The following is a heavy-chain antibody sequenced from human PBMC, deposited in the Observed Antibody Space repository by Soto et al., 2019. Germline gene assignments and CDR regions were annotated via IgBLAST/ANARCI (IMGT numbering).Heavy chain of an antibody. CDR3: ARAGDLCYDSSTYYRALRDS. D-gene: IGHD3-22*01. CDR2: TSYTGNT. Sequence: SETLSLTCVVSGGSITSYHWSWIRQFPGKGLEWIAYTSYTGNTNYNPSLQSRVTISMDTSKNQLSLKLTSMTAADTAVYFCARAGDLCYDSSTYYRALRDSWRQGIWVTVCS. CDR1: GGSITSYH. J-gene: IGHJ4*02. V-gene: IGHV4-59*03.